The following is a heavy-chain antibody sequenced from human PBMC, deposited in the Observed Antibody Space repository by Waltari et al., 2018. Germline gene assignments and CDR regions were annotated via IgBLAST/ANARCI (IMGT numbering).Heavy chain of an antibody. CDR3: ARDRPHNWFDP. J-gene: IGHJ5*02. V-gene: IGHV3-74*03. Sequence: EEQLVESGGGLVQPGGSLRLSCAASGFTFSSYWVHWVRQTPGKGLVWVTRINNDGSATTDADSVKGRFTISRENARNTLYLQMNSLRAEDTAVYYCARDRPHNWFDPWGQGTLVTVSS. CDR1: GFTFSSYW. D-gene: IGHD6-6*01. CDR2: INNDGSAT.